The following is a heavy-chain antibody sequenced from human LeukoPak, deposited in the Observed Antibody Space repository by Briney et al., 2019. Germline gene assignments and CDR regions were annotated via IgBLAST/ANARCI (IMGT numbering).Heavy chain of an antibody. V-gene: IGHV3-30*02. J-gene: IGHJ4*02. D-gene: IGHD1-26*01. CDR3: AKSHLPNSYSGTYFCDY. CDR2: IRYDESKT. CDR1: GFTFSSYG. Sequence: GGSLRLSCAASGFTFSSYGMHWVRQAPAKGLEWVAFIRYDESKTFYGDSVKGRFTVSRDNSKNTLYLQMNSLRAEHTAVYYCAKSHLPNSYSGTYFCDYWGEGTQVPVSS.